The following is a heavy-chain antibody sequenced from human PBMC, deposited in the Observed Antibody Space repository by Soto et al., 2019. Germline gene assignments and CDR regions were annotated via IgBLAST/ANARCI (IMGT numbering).Heavy chain of an antibody. J-gene: IGHJ6*02. Sequence: GGSLRLSCAASGFTVSSNYMSWVRQAPGKGLEWVSVIYSGGSTYYADSVKGRFTISRDNSKNTLYLQMNSLRAEDTAVYYCAKEGLDTAMVGYYYYYYGMDVWGQGTTVTVSS. V-gene: IGHV3-66*01. CDR2: IYSGGST. CDR3: AKEGLDTAMVGYYYYYYGMDV. D-gene: IGHD5-18*01. CDR1: GFTVSSNY.